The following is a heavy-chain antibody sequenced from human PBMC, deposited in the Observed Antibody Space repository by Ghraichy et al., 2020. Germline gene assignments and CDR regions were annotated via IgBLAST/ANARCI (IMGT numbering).Heavy chain of an antibody. CDR1: GLTFSSYW. CDR2: IKTDGSTT. D-gene: IGHD3-10*01. CDR3: STSPRADRGNY. V-gene: IGHV3-74*01. J-gene: IGHJ4*02. Sequence: GGSLRLSCAASGLTFSSYWMHWVRQAPGKGLEWVSHIKTDGSTTNYADSVRGRFTISRDNAKNTLYQQMNSLRADDTAVYYCSTSPRADRGNYWGQGTLVTVSS.